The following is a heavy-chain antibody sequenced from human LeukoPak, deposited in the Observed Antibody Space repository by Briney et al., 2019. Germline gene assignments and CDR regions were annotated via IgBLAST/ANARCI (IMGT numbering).Heavy chain of an antibody. CDR1: GYSFTSYW. V-gene: IGHV5-51*01. Sequence: GESLKISCKGSGYSFTSYWIGWVRQMPGKGLEWTGIIYPGDSDTRYSPSFQGQVTISADKSISTAYLQWSSLKASDTAMYYCARLTWPRITMPRVDWFDPWGQGTLVTVSS. CDR2: IYPGDSDT. D-gene: IGHD3-10*01. J-gene: IGHJ5*02. CDR3: ARLTWPRITMPRVDWFDP.